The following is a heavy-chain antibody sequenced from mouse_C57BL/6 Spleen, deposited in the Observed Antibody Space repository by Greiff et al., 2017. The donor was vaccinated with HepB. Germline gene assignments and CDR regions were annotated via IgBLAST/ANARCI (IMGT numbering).Heavy chain of an antibody. CDR1: GFTFSDYG. Sequence: EVQLQESGGGLVKPGGSLKLSCAASGFTFSDYGMHWVRQAPEKGLEWVAYISSGSSTIYYADTVKGRFTVSRDNAKNTLFLQMTSLRSEDTAMYYCARGGSSPFYAMDYWGQGTSVTVSS. CDR3: ARGGSSPFYAMDY. J-gene: IGHJ4*01. V-gene: IGHV5-17*01. D-gene: IGHD1-1*01. CDR2: ISSGSSTI.